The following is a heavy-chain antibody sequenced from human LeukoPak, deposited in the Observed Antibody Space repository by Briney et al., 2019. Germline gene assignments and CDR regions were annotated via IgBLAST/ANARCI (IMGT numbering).Heavy chain of an antibody. D-gene: IGHD6-6*01. V-gene: IGHV3-11*01. CDR2: ISRSGRTI. CDR1: GFTFSDYY. CDR3: ARGRIGARVLDY. Sequence: GGSLRLSCAASGFTFSDYYMSWMRQAPGKGLEWVSYISRSGRTIYYAHSVKGRFTISRDNAKHSLYLQMNSLRAEDTAVYYCARGRIGARVLDYWGQGTLVTVSS. J-gene: IGHJ4*02.